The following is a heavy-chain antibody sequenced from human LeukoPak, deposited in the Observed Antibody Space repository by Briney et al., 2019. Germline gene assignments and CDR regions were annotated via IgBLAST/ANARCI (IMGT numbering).Heavy chain of an antibody. D-gene: IGHD2-2*02. CDR2: IYYSGST. J-gene: IGHJ6*03. CDR1: GGSISSYY. Sequence: SETLSLTCTVSGGSISSYYWGWIRQPPGKGLEWIGSIYYSGSTYYNPSLKSRVTISVDTSKNQFSLKLSSVTAADTAVYYCARDVLGYCSSTSCYTDYYYYMDVWGKGTTVTVSS. V-gene: IGHV4-39*07. CDR3: ARDVLGYCSSTSCYTDYYYYMDV.